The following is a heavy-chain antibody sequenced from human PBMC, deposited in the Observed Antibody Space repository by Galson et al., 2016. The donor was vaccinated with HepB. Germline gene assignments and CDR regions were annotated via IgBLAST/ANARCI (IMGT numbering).Heavy chain of an antibody. CDR2: ISEDGTQK. Sequence: SLRLSCAASGFTFSDYTMHWIRQAPGQAPGEGLEWVAVISEDGTQKYLADSVKGRFTISRDNSRSILYLQMNSLRREDTAIYYCARSVSSAWHTFYSWGQGTLVPVSS. D-gene: IGHD6-6*01. CDR3: ARSVSSAWHTFYS. J-gene: IGHJ4*02. CDR1: GFTFSDYT. V-gene: IGHV3-30*04.